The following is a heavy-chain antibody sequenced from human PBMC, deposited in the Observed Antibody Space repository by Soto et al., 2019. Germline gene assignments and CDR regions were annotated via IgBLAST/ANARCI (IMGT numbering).Heavy chain of an antibody. CDR3: ARDPAADGYYGMDV. J-gene: IGHJ6*02. Sequence: EVQLVESGGGLVKPGGSLRLSCVASEFSFSTYNMNWVRKAPGEGLQWVSFISRTSSHIHYADSVQGRFTISRDNAKNSLYLEMNSLRAEDTAVYYCARDPAADGYYGMDVWGQGTTVTVSS. V-gene: IGHV3-21*01. D-gene: IGHD6-13*01. CDR1: EFSFSTYN. CDR2: ISRTSSHI.